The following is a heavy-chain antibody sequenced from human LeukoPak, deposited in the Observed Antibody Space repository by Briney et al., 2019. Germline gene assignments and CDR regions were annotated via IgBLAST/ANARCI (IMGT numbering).Heavy chain of an antibody. CDR1: GFTFSDYY. V-gene: IGHV3-11*01. D-gene: IGHD6-19*01. J-gene: IGHJ6*02. Sequence: GGSLRLSCAASGFTFSDYYMSWIRQAPGKGLEWVSYISSSGSTIYYADSVKSRFTISRDNAKNSLYLQMHSLRAEDTAVYYCARDFRGSGWEPYYYYGMDVWGQGTTVTVSS. CDR3: ARDFRGSGWEPYYYYGMDV. CDR2: ISSSGSTI.